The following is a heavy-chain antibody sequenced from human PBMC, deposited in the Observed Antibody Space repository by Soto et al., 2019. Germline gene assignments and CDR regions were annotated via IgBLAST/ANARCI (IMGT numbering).Heavy chain of an antibody. D-gene: IGHD2-2*02. Sequence: ASVKVSCKASGYTFTSYGISWVRQAPGQGLEWMGWISAYNGNTNYAQKLQGRVTMTTDTSTSTAYMELRSLRSDDTAVYYYASRRRVYCSSTSCYNAFDIWGQGTMVTVSS. CDR1: GYTFTSYG. J-gene: IGHJ3*02. CDR3: ASRRRVYCSSTSCYNAFDI. V-gene: IGHV1-18*01. CDR2: ISAYNGNT.